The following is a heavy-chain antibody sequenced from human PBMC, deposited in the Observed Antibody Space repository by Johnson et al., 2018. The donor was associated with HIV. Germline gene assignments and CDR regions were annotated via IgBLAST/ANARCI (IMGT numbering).Heavy chain of an antibody. D-gene: IGHD3-3*02. CDR1: GFTFSNYW. J-gene: IGHJ3*02. V-gene: IGHV3-74*01. CDR3: ARELSHDAFDI. Sequence: VQLVESGGGLVQPGGSLRLSCAASGFTFSNYWMHWVRQAPGKGLVWVSRVNSDGSSLSYADSVKGRFTISRDNAKNTLYLQMNSLRAEDTAAYYCARELSHDAFDIWCQGTMVTVSS. CDR2: VNSDGSSL.